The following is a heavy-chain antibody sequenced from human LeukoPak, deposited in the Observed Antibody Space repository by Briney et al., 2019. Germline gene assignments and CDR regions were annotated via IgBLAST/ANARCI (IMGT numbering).Heavy chain of an antibody. Sequence: GGSLRLSCAASGFTFSSYAMSWVRQAPGKGLEWVSVIYSGGSTYYADSVKGRFTISRDNSKNTLYLQMNSLRAEDTAVYYCARVARQEGGYFDYWGQGTLVTVSS. CDR1: GFTFSSYA. V-gene: IGHV3-53*01. CDR2: IYSGGST. D-gene: IGHD3-22*01. CDR3: ARVARQEGGYFDY. J-gene: IGHJ4*02.